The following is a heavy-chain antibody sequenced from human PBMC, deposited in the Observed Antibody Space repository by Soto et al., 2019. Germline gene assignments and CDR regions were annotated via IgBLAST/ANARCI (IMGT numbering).Heavy chain of an antibody. D-gene: IGHD1-7*01. Sequence: EVQLLESGGGLVQPGGSLRLSCAASGFTFNTYVMNWVRQAPGKGLEWVSTISYSADKTHYADSGKGRFTISRDNSRDTLFLQMNSLRADAAAVYYCARRARTATTNWGAFDVWGQGTMVTVSS. CDR1: GFTFNTYV. J-gene: IGHJ3*01. V-gene: IGHV3-23*01. CDR3: ARRARTATTNWGAFDV. CDR2: ISYSADKT.